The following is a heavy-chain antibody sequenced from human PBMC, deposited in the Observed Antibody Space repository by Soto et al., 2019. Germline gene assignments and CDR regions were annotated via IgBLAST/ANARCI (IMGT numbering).Heavy chain of an antibody. Sequence: PXESVKISCKGSGYSFTSYWISWVRQIPGKGLEWMGRIDPSDSYTNYSPSFQGHVTISADKSISTAYLQWSSLKASDTAMYYCARRAIAVAGTQEGLDYWGQGTLVTVSS. CDR1: GYSFTSYW. J-gene: IGHJ4*02. V-gene: IGHV5-10-1*01. D-gene: IGHD6-19*01. CDR2: IDPSDSYT. CDR3: ARRAIAVAGTQEGLDY.